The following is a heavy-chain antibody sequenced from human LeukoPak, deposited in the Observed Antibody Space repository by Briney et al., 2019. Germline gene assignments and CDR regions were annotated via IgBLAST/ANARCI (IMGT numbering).Heavy chain of an antibody. Sequence: GGSLRLSCAASGFTFSNYAMTWVRQGPGKGLEWVSTISGSGGSTHYADSVKGRFIISRDNSKITLYLQMNTLRAEDTAVYYCAKGYSSGESYGNNLFDPWGQGTLVTVSS. V-gene: IGHV3-23*01. CDR1: GFTFSNYA. CDR3: AKGYSSGESYGNNLFDP. CDR2: ISGSGGST. J-gene: IGHJ5*02. D-gene: IGHD6-19*01.